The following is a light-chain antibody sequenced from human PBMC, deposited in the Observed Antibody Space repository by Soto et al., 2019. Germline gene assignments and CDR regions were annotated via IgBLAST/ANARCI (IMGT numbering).Light chain of an antibody. J-gene: IGKJ2*01. CDR1: QSLTNN. Sequence: EMVITQSPATLSVSPGERATLSCRATQSLTNNLAWYQQRPGQAPRLLIYGASTRATDIPARFSGSGSGTEFTLTITSLQSEDFAVYYCQQYNFWPYTFGQGTKLEIK. V-gene: IGKV3-15*01. CDR2: GAS. CDR3: QQYNFWPYT.